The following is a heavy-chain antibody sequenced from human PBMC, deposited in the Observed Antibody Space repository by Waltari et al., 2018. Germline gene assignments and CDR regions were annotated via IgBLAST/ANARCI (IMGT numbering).Heavy chain of an antibody. CDR2: ISSSSSYI. CDR3: ARAGSSSGAFDI. J-gene: IGHJ3*02. Sequence: GGGLVKPGGSLRLSCAASGFTFSSYSMNWVRQAPGKGLEWVSSISSSSSYIYYADSVKGRFTISRDNAKNSLYLQMNSLRAEDTAVYYCARAGSSSGAFDIWGQGTMVTVSS. D-gene: IGHD6-6*01. V-gene: IGHV3-21*01. CDR1: GFTFSSYS.